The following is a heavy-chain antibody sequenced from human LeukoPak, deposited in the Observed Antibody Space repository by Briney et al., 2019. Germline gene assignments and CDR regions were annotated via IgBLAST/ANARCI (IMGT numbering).Heavy chain of an antibody. Sequence: ASVKVSCKASGYTFTGYYMHWVRQAPGQGLEWMGWINPNSGGTNYAQKFQGRVTMTTDTSTSTAYMELRSLRSDDTAVYYCARGGIAVAGTDYYYYYYMDVWGKGTTVTVSS. J-gene: IGHJ6*03. CDR2: INPNSGGT. V-gene: IGHV1-2*02. D-gene: IGHD6-19*01. CDR3: ARGGIAVAGTDYYYYYYMDV. CDR1: GYTFTGYY.